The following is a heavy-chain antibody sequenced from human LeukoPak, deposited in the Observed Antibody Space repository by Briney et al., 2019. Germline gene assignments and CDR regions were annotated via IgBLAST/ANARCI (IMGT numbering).Heavy chain of an antibody. V-gene: IGHV4-34*01. J-gene: IGHJ4*02. D-gene: IGHD2-15*01. CDR3: VSYCSGGRCDD. CDR1: GGSFSGYH. CDR2: INHRGST. Sequence: SETLSLTCVVYGGSFSGYHWSWIRQSPGKGLEWIGEINHRGSTNYNPSLKRRVTMSLDTSKNQFSLKLSSVTAADTAVYYCVSYCSGGRCDDWGQGTLVTVSS.